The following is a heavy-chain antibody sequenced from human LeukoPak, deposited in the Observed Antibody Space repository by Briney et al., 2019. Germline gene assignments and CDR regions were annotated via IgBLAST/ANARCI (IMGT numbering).Heavy chain of an antibody. J-gene: IGHJ3*02. CDR1: GASISSDNYF. CDR2: IYYSGNT. Sequence: SETLSLTCTVSGASISSDNYFWSWIRQHPGKGLGWIGYIYYSGNTYYNPSLESRVTISVDTSKNQFSLKLSSVTAADTAVYYCAREVIAAAGSDAFDMWGQGTMVTVSS. D-gene: IGHD6-13*01. V-gene: IGHV4-31*03. CDR3: AREVIAAAGSDAFDM.